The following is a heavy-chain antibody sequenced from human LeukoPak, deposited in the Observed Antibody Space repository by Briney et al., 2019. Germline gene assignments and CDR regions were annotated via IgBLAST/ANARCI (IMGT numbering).Heavy chain of an antibody. CDR3: ARGRYNWNYPNWFDP. Sequence: GASVKVSCKSSGYTFTSYDINWVRQATGQGLEWMGWMNPNSGNTDYAQKLQGRITITRNTSISTAYMELSSLRSEDTAVYYCARGRYNWNYPNWFDPWGQGTLVTVSS. CDR2: MNPNSGNT. D-gene: IGHD1-7*01. V-gene: IGHV1-8*03. J-gene: IGHJ5*02. CDR1: GYTFTSYD.